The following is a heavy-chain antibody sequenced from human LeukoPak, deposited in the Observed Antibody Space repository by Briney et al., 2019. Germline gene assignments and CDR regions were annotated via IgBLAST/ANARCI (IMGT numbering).Heavy chain of an antibody. V-gene: IGHV4-34*01. CDR1: GGSFSGDY. Sequence: SETLSLTCAVYGGSFSGDYWSWIRQPPGKGLEWIGEINHSGSTNYNPSLKSRVTISVDTSKNQFSLKLSSVTAADTAVYYCARGDIVLMVYAPSAGFNYWGQGTLVTVSS. J-gene: IGHJ4*02. CDR3: ARGDIVLMVYAPSAGFNY. CDR2: INHSGST. D-gene: IGHD2-8*01.